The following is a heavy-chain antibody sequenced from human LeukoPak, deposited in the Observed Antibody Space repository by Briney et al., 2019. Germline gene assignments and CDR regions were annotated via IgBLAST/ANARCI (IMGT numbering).Heavy chain of an antibody. V-gene: IGHV3-30-3*01. J-gene: IGHJ4*02. CDR2: ISHDGSAE. CDR1: GFTFSSFE. Sequence: GSLRLSCAASGFTFSSFEMHWVRQAPGKGLEWVAVISHDGSAEYYADSVTGRFTISRDNSKNSLSLQMNSLRAEDTALYYCAKDGKNFFDYWGQGTLVTVSS. CDR3: AKDGKNFFDY. D-gene: IGHD1-26*01.